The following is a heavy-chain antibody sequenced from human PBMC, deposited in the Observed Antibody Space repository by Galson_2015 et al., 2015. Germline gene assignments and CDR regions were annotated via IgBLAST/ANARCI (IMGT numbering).Heavy chain of an antibody. CDR1: GYTFIDYY. J-gene: IGHJ3*02. CDR3: ARAGREDAFDI. V-gene: IGHV1-2*06. CDR2: INPNGGGT. Sequence: SVKVSCKASGYTFIDYYIHWVRQAPGQGLEWMGRINPNGGGTIYAQKFQGRVTMTRDTSISTAYMELSRLTSDDTAVYYCARAGREDAFDIWGRGTMVTVSS.